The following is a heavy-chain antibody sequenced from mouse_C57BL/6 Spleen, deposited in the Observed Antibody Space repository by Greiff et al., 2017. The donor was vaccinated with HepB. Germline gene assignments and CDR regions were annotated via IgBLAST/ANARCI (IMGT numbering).Heavy chain of an antibody. CDR1: GYTFTSYW. V-gene: IGHV1-74*01. J-gene: IGHJ1*03. CDR2: IHPSDSDT. CDR3: AIYGGSWYFDV. Sequence: QVQLQQPGAELVKPGASVKVSCKASGYTFTSYWMHWVKQRPGQGLEWIGRIHPSDSDTNYNQKFKGKVTLTVDKSSSTAYMQLSSLTSEDSAVYYCAIYGGSWYFDVWGTGTTVTVSS. D-gene: IGHD1-1*02.